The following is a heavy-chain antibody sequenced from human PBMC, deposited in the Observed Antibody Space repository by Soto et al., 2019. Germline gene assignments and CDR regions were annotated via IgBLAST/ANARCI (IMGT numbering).Heavy chain of an antibody. V-gene: IGHV3-30-3*01. D-gene: IGHD7-27*01. CDR3: ARDPKTSGGQHWAFNYFDS. CDR2: ISYDGTNK. J-gene: IGHJ4*02. Sequence: GGSLRLSCAASGFSFSISPMHWVRQAPGKGPEWVALISYDGTNKFYADSVKGRFTVSRDNSKSTLYLQVDSLRPEDAAVYYCARDPKTSGGQHWAFNYFDSWGQGTLVTVSS. CDR1: GFSFSISP.